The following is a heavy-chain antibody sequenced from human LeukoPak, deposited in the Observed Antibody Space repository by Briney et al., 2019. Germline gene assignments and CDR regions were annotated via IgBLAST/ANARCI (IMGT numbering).Heavy chain of an antibody. D-gene: IGHD2-15*01. V-gene: IGHV3-23*01. CDR2: ISGSGGST. J-gene: IGHJ4*02. CDR3: AKDRYYCSGGSCSIPGYYFDY. CDR1: GFTFSDSY. Sequence: PGGSLRLSCAASGFTFSDSYMTWIRQAPGKGLEWVSAISGSGGSTYYADSVKGRFTISRDNSKNTLYLQMNSLRAEDTAVYYCAKDRYYCSGGSCSIPGYYFDYWGQGTLVTVSS.